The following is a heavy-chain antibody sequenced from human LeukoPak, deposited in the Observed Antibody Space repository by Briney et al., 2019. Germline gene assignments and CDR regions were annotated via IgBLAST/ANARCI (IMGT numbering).Heavy chain of an antibody. J-gene: IGHJ5*02. CDR3: ARVSELVLRGPFDP. CDR1: GFTFNTYW. D-gene: IGHD2-8*01. CDR2: INSDGSST. V-gene: IGHV3-74*01. Sequence: GGSLRLSCAASGFTFNTYWMHWVRQAPGKGLVWVSRINSDGSSTNYADSVKGRFTISRDNAKNTLYLQMNSLRAEDTAVYYCARVSELVLRGPFDPWGQGTLVTVSS.